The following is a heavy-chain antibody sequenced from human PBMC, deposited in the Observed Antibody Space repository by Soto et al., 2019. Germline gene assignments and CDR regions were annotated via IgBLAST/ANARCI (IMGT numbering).Heavy chain of an antibody. D-gene: IGHD3-22*01. CDR1: GGSISSGD. J-gene: IGHJ4*02. V-gene: IGHV4-59*12. CDR2: IYYSGST. Sequence: SETLSLTCTVSGGSISSGDWSWIRQPPGKGLEWIGYIYYSGSTNYNPSLKSRVTISVDTSKNQFSLKLTSVTAADTAVYYCAGDGGGGYYFDSSGYLDYWGQGTLVTVSS. CDR3: AGDGGGGYYFDSSGYLDY.